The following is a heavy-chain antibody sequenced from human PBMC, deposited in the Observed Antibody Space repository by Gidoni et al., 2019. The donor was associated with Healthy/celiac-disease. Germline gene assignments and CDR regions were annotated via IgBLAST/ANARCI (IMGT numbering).Heavy chain of an antibody. D-gene: IGHD4-17*01. J-gene: IGHJ6*02. CDR3: TTDPSTTVSYYYYGMDV. CDR1: GFTFSNAW. CDR2: IKSKTDGGTT. V-gene: IGHV3-15*01. Sequence: EVQLVESGGGLVKPGGSLRLSCPASGFTFSNAWMSWVRQAPGRGLEWVGRIKSKTDGGTTDYAAPVKGRFTISRDDSKNTLYLQMNSLKPEDTAVYYCTTDPSTTVSYYYYGMDVWGQGTTVTVSS.